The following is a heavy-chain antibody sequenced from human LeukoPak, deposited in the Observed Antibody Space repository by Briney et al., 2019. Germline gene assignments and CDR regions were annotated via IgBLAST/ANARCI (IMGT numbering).Heavy chain of an antibody. V-gene: IGHV1-2*02. Sequence: ASVKVSCKASGGTFSSYAISWVRQAPGQGLEWMGWINPNSGGTNYAQKFQGRVTMTRDTSISTAYMELSRLRSDDTAVYYCARGRYYDFWSGYMPPDYWGQGTLVTVSS. CDR3: ARGRYYDFWSGYMPPDY. CDR1: GGTFSSYA. D-gene: IGHD3-3*01. CDR2: INPNSGGT. J-gene: IGHJ4*02.